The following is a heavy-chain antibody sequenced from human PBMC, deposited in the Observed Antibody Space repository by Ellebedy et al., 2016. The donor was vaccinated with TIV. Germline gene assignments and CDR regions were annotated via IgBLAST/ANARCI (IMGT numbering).Heavy chain of an antibody. CDR1: GFTLSNYD. D-gene: IGHD1-26*01. CDR3: ARGGAGFDSMNRELSFDS. CDR2: IAIAGDT. V-gene: IGHV3-13*01. J-gene: IGHJ4*02. Sequence: GGSLRLSXAASGFTLSNYDMHWVRQVAGKGLEWVSAIAIAGDTFYSDSVRGRFTISRDDAENSLYLQMNSLRDEDTAVYYCARGGAGFDSMNRELSFDSWGQGTLVTVSS.